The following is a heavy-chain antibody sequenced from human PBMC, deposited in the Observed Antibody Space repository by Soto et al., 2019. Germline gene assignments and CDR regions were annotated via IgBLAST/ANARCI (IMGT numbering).Heavy chain of an antibody. Sequence: GASVKVSCKASGYTFTSYGISWVRQAPGQGLEWMGWISAYNGNTNYAQKLQGRVTMTTDTSTSTAYMELRSLRSDDTAVYYCARSVKSYIVLILDYYYMDVWGKGNTVTVSS. CDR2: ISAYNGNT. CDR3: ARSVKSYIVLILDYYYMDV. CDR1: GYTFTSYG. V-gene: IGHV1-18*01. J-gene: IGHJ6*03. D-gene: IGHD2-8*01.